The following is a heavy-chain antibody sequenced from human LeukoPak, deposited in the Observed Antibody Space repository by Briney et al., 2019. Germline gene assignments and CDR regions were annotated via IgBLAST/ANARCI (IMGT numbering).Heavy chain of an antibody. CDR1: GGPFSGYY. CDR2: INHSGGT. D-gene: IGHD1-26*01. J-gene: IGHJ4*02. CDR3: ARVPDSGSYQNFDY. V-gene: IGHV4-34*01. Sequence: SETLSLTCAVYGGPFSGYYWSWIRQPPGKGLEWIGEINHSGGTNYNPSLKSRVTISVDTSKNQFSLKLSSVTAADTAVYYRARVPDSGSYQNFDYWGQGTLVPVSS.